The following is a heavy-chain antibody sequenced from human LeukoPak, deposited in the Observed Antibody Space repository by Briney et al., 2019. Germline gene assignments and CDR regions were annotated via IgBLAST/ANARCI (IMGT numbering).Heavy chain of an antibody. D-gene: IGHD6-19*01. CDR3: ARTGVAVADY. CDR2: ISGSGGST. V-gene: IGHV3-23*01. CDR1: GFTFSSYA. J-gene: IGHJ4*02. Sequence: GGSLRLSCAASGFTFSSYAMSWVRQAPGKGLEWVSAISGSGGSTYYADSVKGRFSISRDNAKNSLYLQMNSLRAEDTAVYYCARTGVAVADYWGQGTLVTVSS.